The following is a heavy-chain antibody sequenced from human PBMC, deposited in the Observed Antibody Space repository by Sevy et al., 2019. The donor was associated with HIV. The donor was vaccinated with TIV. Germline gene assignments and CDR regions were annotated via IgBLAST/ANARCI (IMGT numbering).Heavy chain of an antibody. CDR1: GFSFISYA. J-gene: IGHJ3*02. Sequence: GGSLRLSCAASGFSFISYAMNWVRQAPGKGLEWVSAIRGSDGATYYADSVKGRFSISRDNSKNTLYLQMDSLRAEDTAVYYCVKDIVAVVGDAFDIWGQGTMVTVSS. CDR3: VKDIVAVVGDAFDI. D-gene: IGHD2-15*01. V-gene: IGHV3-23*01. CDR2: IRGSDGAT.